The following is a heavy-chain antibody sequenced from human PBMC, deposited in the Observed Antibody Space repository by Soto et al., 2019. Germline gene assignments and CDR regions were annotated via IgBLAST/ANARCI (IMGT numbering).Heavy chain of an antibody. CDR2: IIPIFGTA. CDR3: ARAPDDSSGYYYDVFDY. V-gene: IGHV1-69*13. CDR1: GGTFSSYA. D-gene: IGHD3-22*01. J-gene: IGHJ4*02. Sequence: SVKVSCKASGGTFSSYAISWVRQAPGQGLEWMGGIIPIFGTANYAQKFQGRVTVTADESTSTAYMELSSLRSEDTAVYYCARAPDDSSGYYYDVFDYWGQGTLVTVSS.